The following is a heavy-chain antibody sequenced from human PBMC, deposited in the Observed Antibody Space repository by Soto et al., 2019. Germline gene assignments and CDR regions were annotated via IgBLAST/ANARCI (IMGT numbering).Heavy chain of an antibody. CDR2: IIPIFGTA. CDR3: ARAPDDSSGYYYDVFDY. V-gene: IGHV1-69*13. CDR1: GGTFSSYA. D-gene: IGHD3-22*01. J-gene: IGHJ4*02. Sequence: SVKVSCKASGGTFSSYAISWVRQAPGQGLEWMGGIIPIFGTANYAQKFQGRVTVTADESTSTAYMELSSLRSEDTAVYYCARAPDDSSGYYYDVFDYWGQGTLVTVSS.